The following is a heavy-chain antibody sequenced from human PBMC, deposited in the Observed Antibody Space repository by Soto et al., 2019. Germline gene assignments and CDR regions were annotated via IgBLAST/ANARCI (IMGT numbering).Heavy chain of an antibody. CDR2: TNPNRGNT. J-gene: IGHJ4*02. CDR3: ARGRSITGTTSPLGY. CDR1: GYTFPSYD. V-gene: IGHV1-8*01. D-gene: IGHD1-7*01. Sequence: ASVRVSCKASGYTFPSYDIKWVRQATGQGLEWMGWTNPNRGNTGYAQKFQGRVTMTRNTSISTASMELSSLRSEDTAVYYCARGRSITGTTSPLGYWGQGTLVTVSS.